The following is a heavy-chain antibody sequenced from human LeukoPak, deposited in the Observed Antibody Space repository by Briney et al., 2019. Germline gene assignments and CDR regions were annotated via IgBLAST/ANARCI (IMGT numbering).Heavy chain of an antibody. Sequence: GGSLRLSCAASGFTFSSYDMHWVRQAPGKGLEWVANIKQDGSEKYYVDSVKGRFTISRDNAKNSLYLQMNSLRAEDTAVYYCARNNWNAYFDYWGQGTLVTVSS. CDR1: GFTFSSYD. D-gene: IGHD1-1*01. CDR2: IKQDGSEK. CDR3: ARNNWNAYFDY. V-gene: IGHV3-7*01. J-gene: IGHJ4*02.